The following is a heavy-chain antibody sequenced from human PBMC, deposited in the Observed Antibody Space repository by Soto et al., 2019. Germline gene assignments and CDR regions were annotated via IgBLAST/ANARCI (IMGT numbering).Heavy chain of an antibody. CDR3: ARDAGGYGSGSYSFDY. CDR1: GGTFSSYT. Sequence: QVQLVQSGAEVKKPGSSVKVSCKASGGTFSSYTISWVRQAPGQGREWMGRIIPILGIANYAQKSQGRVTITADKSTSTAYMELGSLRSEDTAVYYCARDAGGYGSGSYSFDYWGQGTLVTVSS. J-gene: IGHJ4*02. V-gene: IGHV1-69*08. D-gene: IGHD3-10*01. CDR2: IIPILGIA.